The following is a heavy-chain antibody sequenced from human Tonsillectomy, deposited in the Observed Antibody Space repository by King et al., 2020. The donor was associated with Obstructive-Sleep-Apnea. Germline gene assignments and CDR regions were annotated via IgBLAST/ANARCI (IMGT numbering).Heavy chain of an antibody. J-gene: IGHJ3*01. CDR3: ARVTGFATHDAFDV. CDR2: ISGDGSII. Sequence: VQLVESGGGVVQPGRSLRLSCAASGFTLSSYALHWVRQAPGKGLEWVAVISGDGSIIYYADSVKGRFTISRDNSKNTQYVQMSSLRTDDTAVYYCARVTGFATHDAFDVWDQGTMVTVSP. D-gene: IGHD1-1*01. V-gene: IGHV3-30-3*01. CDR1: GFTLSSYA.